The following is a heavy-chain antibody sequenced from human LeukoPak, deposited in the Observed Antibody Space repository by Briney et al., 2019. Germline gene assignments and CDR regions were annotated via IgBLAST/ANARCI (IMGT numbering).Heavy chain of an antibody. V-gene: IGHV5-51*01. CDR2: IYPGDSDT. D-gene: IGHD3-10*01. CDR1: RYSFTSYW. CDR3: ARHLKSTGNWFDP. Sequence: GESLKISCKGSRYSFTSYWIGWVRQMPGKGLEWMGIIYPGDSDTRYSPSFQGQVTISADKSISTAYLQWSSLKASDTAMYYCARHLKSTGNWFDPWGQGTLVTVSS. J-gene: IGHJ5*02.